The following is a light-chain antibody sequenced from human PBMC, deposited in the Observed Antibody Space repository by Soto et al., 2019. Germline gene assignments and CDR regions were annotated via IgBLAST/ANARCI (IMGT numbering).Light chain of an antibody. V-gene: IGKV1-39*01. CDR3: QQSFSKFLYT. J-gene: IGKJ2*01. CDR2: AAS. Sequence: DIQMTQSPSSLSASVGDRVTITCRASQSISSYLNWYQQKPGKAPKLLIYAASSLQSGVPSRFSGSGSGTDFTLTISSLQPEAFATYYCQQSFSKFLYTFGQGTKLEIK. CDR1: QSISSY.